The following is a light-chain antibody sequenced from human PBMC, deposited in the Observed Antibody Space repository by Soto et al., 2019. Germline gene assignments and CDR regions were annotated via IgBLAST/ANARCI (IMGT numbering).Light chain of an antibody. CDR2: DAS. CDR3: QQYNSYSPERT. V-gene: IGKV1-5*01. CDR1: QSISSW. J-gene: IGKJ1*01. Sequence: DLQMTQSPSTLSASVGDRVTITCRASQSISSWLAWYQQKPGKAPKLLIYDASSLESGVPSRFSGSGSGTEFTLTISSLQPDDFATYYCQQYNSYSPERTFGQGTKVEIK.